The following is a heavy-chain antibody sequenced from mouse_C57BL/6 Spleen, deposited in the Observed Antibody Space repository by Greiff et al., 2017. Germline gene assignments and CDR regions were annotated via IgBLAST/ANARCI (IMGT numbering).Heavy chain of an antibody. CDR1: GYTFTSYW. CDR2: IDPSDSYT. V-gene: IGHV1-69*01. Sequence: QVQLQQPGAELVMPGASVKLSCKASGYTFTSYWMHWVKQRPGQGLEWIGEIDPSDSYTNYNQKFKGKSTLTVDKSSSTAYMQLSSLTSEDSAVYYCARSGGTTVVAPFDYWGKGTTLTVSS. J-gene: IGHJ2*01. D-gene: IGHD1-1*01. CDR3: ARSGGTTVVAPFDY.